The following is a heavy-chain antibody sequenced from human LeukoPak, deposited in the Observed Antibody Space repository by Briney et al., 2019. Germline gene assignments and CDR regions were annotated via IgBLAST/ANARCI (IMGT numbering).Heavy chain of an antibody. J-gene: IGHJ3*02. Sequence: GGSLSPSCAASGFTFSSYSMNWVRQAPGKGLEWVSSISSSSSYIYYADSVKGRFTISRDNAKNSLYLQMNSLRAEDTAVYYCARGSYDAFDIWGQGTMVTVSS. CDR1: GFTFSSYS. CDR2: ISSSSSYI. CDR3: ARGSYDAFDI. V-gene: IGHV3-21*01.